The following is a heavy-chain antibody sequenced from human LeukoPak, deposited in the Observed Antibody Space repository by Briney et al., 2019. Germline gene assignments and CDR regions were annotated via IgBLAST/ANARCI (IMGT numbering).Heavy chain of an antibody. CDR3: ARVRDHGYLFDY. Sequence: SETLSLTCTVSGGSISSYYWSWIRQPAGKGLEWLGRIYTNGITNYDPSLRGRVTMSVDTSKNQFSLKLSSVTAADTAVYYCARVRDHGYLFDYWGQGTRVTVSS. V-gene: IGHV4-4*07. J-gene: IGHJ4*02. CDR2: IYTNGIT. CDR1: GGSISSYY. D-gene: IGHD4-17*01.